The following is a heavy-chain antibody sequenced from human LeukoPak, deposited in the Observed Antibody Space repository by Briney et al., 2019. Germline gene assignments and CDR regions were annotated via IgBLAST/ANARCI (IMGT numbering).Heavy chain of an antibody. D-gene: IGHD6-13*01. CDR2: INTDTGNP. Sequence: ASVKVSCKASGYTFTSCAIDWVRQAPGQGLEWMGSINTDTGNPTYAQDFTGRFVFSLDTSVSTAYLQISSLKAEDTAVYYCARTPGSSWSTFDYWGQGTLVTVSS. J-gene: IGHJ4*02. CDR3: ARTPGSSWSTFDY. V-gene: IGHV7-4-1*02. CDR1: GYTFTSCA.